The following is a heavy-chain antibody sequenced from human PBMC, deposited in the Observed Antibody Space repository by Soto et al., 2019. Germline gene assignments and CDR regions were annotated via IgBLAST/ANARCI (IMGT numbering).Heavy chain of an antibody. D-gene: IGHD3-3*01. J-gene: IGHJ4*02. CDR2: ISYDGDNE. Sequence: GGSLRLSCAASGFTFGNYAMHWVRQAPGKGLEWLAIISYDGDNEYHADSVKGRFTISRDSSRNTLSLQMSGLRPEDTAIYYCAKDLIQFLEWFRPYFDDWGQGTLVTVSS. V-gene: IGHV3-30-3*01. CDR1: GFTFGNYA. CDR3: AKDLIQFLEWFRPYFDD.